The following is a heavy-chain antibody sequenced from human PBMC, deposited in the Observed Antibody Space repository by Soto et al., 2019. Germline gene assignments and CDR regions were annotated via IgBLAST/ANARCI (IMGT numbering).Heavy chain of an antibody. CDR1: GDSFNDYY. CDR3: ARESGGATATLDYYYFYMDV. D-gene: IGHD5-12*01. J-gene: IGHJ6*03. V-gene: IGHV1-2*02. Sequence: VQLAQSGAEVKKPGASVKVSCKTSGDSFNDYYIHWVRQAPGQGLEWMGWINPNGGATKYAQKFQSRVTVTRDTSNRTVYMELSSLRSDDTAVYYCARESGGATATLDYYYFYMDVWGKGTTVTVSS. CDR2: INPNGGAT.